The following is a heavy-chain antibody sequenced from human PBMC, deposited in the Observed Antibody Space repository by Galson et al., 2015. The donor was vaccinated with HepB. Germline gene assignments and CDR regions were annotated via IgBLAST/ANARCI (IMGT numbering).Heavy chain of an antibody. J-gene: IGHJ4*02. CDR1: GFTFSSYG. V-gene: IGHV3-30*02. CDR3: AKDLVRGVIPHY. Sequence: SLRLSCAASGFTFSSYGMHWVRQAPGKGLEWVAFIRYDGSNKYYADSVKGRFTISRDNSKNTLYLQMNSPRAEDTAVYYCAKDLVRGVIPHYWGQGTLVTVSS. D-gene: IGHD3-10*01. CDR2: IRYDGSNK.